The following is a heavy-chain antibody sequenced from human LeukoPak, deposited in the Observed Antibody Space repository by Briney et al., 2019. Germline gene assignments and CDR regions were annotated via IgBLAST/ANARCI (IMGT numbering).Heavy chain of an antibody. CDR2: IWYDGSNK. CDR1: GFTFSNYA. D-gene: IGHD6-13*01. V-gene: IGHV3-33*08. J-gene: IGHJ4*02. CDR3: ARVHGSSWHHYFGY. Sequence: PGGSLRLSCAASGFTFSNYAMSWARQAPGKGLEWVAVIWYDGSNKYYADSVKGRFTISRDNSKNTLYLQMNSLRAEDTAVYYCARVHGSSWHHYFGYWGQGTLVTVSS.